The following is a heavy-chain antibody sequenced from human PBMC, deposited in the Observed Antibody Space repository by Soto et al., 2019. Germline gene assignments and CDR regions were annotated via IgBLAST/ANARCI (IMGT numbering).Heavy chain of an antibody. J-gene: IGHJ6*03. CDR1: GGSISSSSYY. V-gene: IGHV4-39*01. CDR2: IYYSGST. Sequence: QLQLQESGPGLVKPSETLSLTCTVSGGSISSSSYYWGWIRQPPGKGLEWIGSIYYSGSTYYNPSLKSRVTISVDTSKNQFSLKLSSVTAADTAVYYCARIRPHYYYYMDVWGKGTTVTVSS. CDR3: ARIRPHYYYYMDV.